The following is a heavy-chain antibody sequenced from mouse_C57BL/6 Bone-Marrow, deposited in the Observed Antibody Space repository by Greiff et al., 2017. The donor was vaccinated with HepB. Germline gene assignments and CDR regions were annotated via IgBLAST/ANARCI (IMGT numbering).Heavy chain of an antibody. V-gene: IGHV3-6*01. CDR1: GYSITSGYY. Sequence: EVKLQESGPGLVKPSQSLSLTCSVTGYSITSGYYWNWIRQFPGNKLEWMGYISYDGSNNYNPSLKNRISITRDTSKNQFFLKLNSVTTEDTATYYCARKRGYRTYDYDPWFAYWGQGTLVTVSA. J-gene: IGHJ3*01. CDR2: ISYDGSN. D-gene: IGHD2-4*01. CDR3: ARKRGYRTYDYDPWFAY.